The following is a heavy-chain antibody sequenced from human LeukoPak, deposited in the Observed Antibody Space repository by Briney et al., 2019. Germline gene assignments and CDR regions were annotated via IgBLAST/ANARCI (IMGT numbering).Heavy chain of an antibody. Sequence: GGSLRLSCAVSGLTFRSHGMHWVRQAPGKGLEWMAHIRYDGSTTDFADSVKGRFIISRDNPRNTLYLQLNTLRAEDTAVYYCATDGGGTLDYYYMDVWGQGPTVIVSS. CDR3: ATDGGGTLDYYYMDV. CDR2: IRYDGSTT. J-gene: IGHJ6*03. V-gene: IGHV3-30*02. D-gene: IGHD1-7*01. CDR1: GLTFRSHG.